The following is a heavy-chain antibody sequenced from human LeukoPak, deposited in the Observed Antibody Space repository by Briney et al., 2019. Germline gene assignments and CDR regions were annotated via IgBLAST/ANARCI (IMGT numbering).Heavy chain of an antibody. Sequence: SVKVSCKASGGTFSSYAISWVRQAPGQGLEWTGGIIPIFGTANYAQKFQGRVTITTDESTSTAYMELSSLRSEDTAVYYCARDSRQEGIAVAGGDAFDIWGQGTMVTVSS. D-gene: IGHD6-19*01. CDR3: ARDSRQEGIAVAGGDAFDI. J-gene: IGHJ3*02. CDR1: GGTFSSYA. CDR2: IIPIFGTA. V-gene: IGHV1-69*05.